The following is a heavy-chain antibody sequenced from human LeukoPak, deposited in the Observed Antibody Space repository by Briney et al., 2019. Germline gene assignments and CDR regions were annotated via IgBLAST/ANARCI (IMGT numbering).Heavy chain of an antibody. J-gene: IGHJ6*03. CDR2: IYYGGST. V-gene: IGHV4-39*01. CDR3: ARVHYGSGSLYYYYYMDV. D-gene: IGHD3-10*01. Sequence: ASETLSLTCTVSGGSISRSRYYGGWIRQPPGKGLEWIGSIYYGGSTYYSPSLKSRVTISVDTSKNQFSLKLTSVTAADTAVYYCARVHYGSGSLYYYYYMDVWGKGTTVTISS. CDR1: GGSISRSRYY.